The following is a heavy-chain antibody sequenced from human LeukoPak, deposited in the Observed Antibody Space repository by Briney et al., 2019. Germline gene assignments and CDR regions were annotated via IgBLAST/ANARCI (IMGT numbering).Heavy chain of an antibody. CDR1: GYTFTGYY. CDR2: ISPNSGGT. CDR3: ARTLVVINDAFDI. Sequence: ASVKVSCKTSGYTFTGYYMHWVRQAPGQGLEWMGWISPNSGGTNYAQKFQGRVTMTRDTSISTAYMELSRLRSDDTAVYYCARTLVVINDAFDIWGQGTMVTVSS. V-gene: IGHV1-2*02. D-gene: IGHD3-22*01. J-gene: IGHJ3*02.